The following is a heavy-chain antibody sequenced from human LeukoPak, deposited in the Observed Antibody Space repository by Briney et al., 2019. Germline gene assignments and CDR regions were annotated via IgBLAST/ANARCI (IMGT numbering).Heavy chain of an antibody. J-gene: IGHJ4*02. CDR2: VRSRDKNYAT. CDR3: RHIEYVAPDS. Sequence: GGSLRLSCAAPGLAFAASALHWARRPPGRGRGGIGCVRSRDKNYATIYGASARGRFTISRDDSRNTASLQMNSLNTEDTAVYYFRHIEYVAPDSWGQGTLVTVSS. V-gene: IGHV3-73*01. CDR1: GLAFAASA. D-gene: IGHD2-21*01.